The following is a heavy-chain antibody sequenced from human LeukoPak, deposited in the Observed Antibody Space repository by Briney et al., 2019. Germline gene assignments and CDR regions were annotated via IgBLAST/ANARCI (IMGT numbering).Heavy chain of an antibody. J-gene: IGHJ4*02. CDR1: GFTFSNYS. Sequence: PGGSLRLSCAASGFTFSNYSMSWVRQAPGKGLEWVSTISGTGGTTYYADSVKGRFTISRDKSRNTLYLEMSSLRAEDTAVYFCAKTPWGYSSNYYGDFDYWGQGTLVTVSS. V-gene: IGHV3-23*01. D-gene: IGHD1-26*01. CDR2: ISGTGGTT. CDR3: AKTPWGYSSNYYGDFDY.